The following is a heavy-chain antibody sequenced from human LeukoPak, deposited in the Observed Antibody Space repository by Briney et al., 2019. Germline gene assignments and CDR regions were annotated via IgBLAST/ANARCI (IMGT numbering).Heavy chain of an antibody. CDR1: GFTFRSYA. J-gene: IGHJ4*02. CDR2: IGGSNGNT. CDR3: AKDRKAYTSGFDT. V-gene: IGHV3-23*01. D-gene: IGHD3-22*01. Sequence: PGGSLRLSCAASGFTFRSYAMNWVRQAPGKGLEWVSVIGGSNGNTSYADSVKGRFTISRDNSKNTLFLQMNTLRVEDTAIYYCAKDRKAYTSGFDTWGQGTLVTVSS.